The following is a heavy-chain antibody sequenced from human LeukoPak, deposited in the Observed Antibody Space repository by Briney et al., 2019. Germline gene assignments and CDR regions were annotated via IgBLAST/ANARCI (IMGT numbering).Heavy chain of an antibody. D-gene: IGHD3-10*01. CDR2: ISAYNGNT. CDR3: AREALVWFGESYGMDV. Sequence: ASVKVSCKASGYTFTSYGISWVRQAPGQGLEWMGWISAYNGNTNYAQKPQGRVTMTTDTSTSTAYMELRSLRSDDTAVYYCAREALVWFGESYGMDVWGQGTTVTVSS. J-gene: IGHJ6*02. V-gene: IGHV1-18*01. CDR1: GYTFTSYG.